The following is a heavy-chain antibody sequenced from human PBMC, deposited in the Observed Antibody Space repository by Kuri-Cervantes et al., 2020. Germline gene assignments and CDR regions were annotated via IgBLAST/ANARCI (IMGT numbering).Heavy chain of an antibody. J-gene: IGHJ4*02. CDR1: GGSISSYY. V-gene: IGHV4-59*01. Sequence: GSLRRSCTVSGGSISSYYWSWIRQPPGKGLEWIGYIYYSGSTNYNPSLKSRVTISVDTSKNQFSLKLSSVTAADTAVYYCARVSFTYDILTGYYPNHFDYWGQGTLVTVSS. CDR2: IYYSGST. D-gene: IGHD3-9*01. CDR3: ARVSFTYDILTGYYPNHFDY.